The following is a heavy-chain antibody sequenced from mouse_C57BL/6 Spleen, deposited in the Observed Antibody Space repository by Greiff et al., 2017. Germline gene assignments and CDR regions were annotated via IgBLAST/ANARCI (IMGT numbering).Heavy chain of an antibody. J-gene: IGHJ2*01. Sequence: QVQLQQPGAELVKPGASVKMSCKASGYTFTSYWITWVKQRPGQGLEWIGDIYPGSGSTNYNEKFKSKATLTVDTSSSTAYMQRSSLTSEDSAVYYCAREGPSPLYFDYWGQGTTLTVSS. D-gene: IGHD3-3*01. V-gene: IGHV1-55*01. CDR3: AREGPSPLYFDY. CDR1: GYTFTSYW. CDR2: IYPGSGST.